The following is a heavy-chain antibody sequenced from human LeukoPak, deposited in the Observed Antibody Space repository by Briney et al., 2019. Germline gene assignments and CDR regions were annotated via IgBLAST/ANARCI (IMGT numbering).Heavy chain of an antibody. CDR1: GFTFSSYW. D-gene: IGHD5-24*01. CDR2: IKSDGSNI. J-gene: IGHJ4*02. V-gene: IGHV3-74*01. CDR3: ARCRDGTVFDY. Sequence: PGGSLRLSCAASGFTFSSYWMHWVRQPPGKGLVWVSRIKSDGSNIVYADSVKGRFTISRDNAKKSLYLQMNSLRAEDTAVYYCARCRDGTVFDYWGQGALVTVSS.